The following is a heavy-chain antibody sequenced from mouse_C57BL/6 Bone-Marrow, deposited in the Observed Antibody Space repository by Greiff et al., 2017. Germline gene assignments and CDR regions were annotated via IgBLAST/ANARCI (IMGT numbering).Heavy chain of an antibody. Sequence: EVKLVESGGGLVQPGGSLKLSCAASGFTFSSYYMYWVRQTPETRLEWVAYISNGGGCTYYPDTVKGRFTISGDNAKSTLYLQMSRLKSEDTAMYYCASGFLITTVYFDVWGTGTTVTVSS. CDR1: GFTFSSYY. CDR2: ISNGGGCT. CDR3: ASGFLITTVYFDV. J-gene: IGHJ1*03. D-gene: IGHD1-1*01. V-gene: IGHV5-12*01.